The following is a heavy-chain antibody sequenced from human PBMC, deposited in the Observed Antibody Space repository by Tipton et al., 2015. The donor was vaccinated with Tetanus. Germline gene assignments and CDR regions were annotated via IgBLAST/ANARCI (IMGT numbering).Heavy chain of an antibody. Sequence: LRLSCAVYGGSFSGSYWSWVRQPPGKGLEWIGNIYHSESANYNPSLKSRVTISVDTSKNQITLTLKSVTAADTALYYCAGDGEKIMTSDRRQRRATNYYYHYGLDVWGQGTTVTVSS. CDR3: AGDGEKIMTSDRRQRRATNYYYHYGLDV. D-gene: IGHD3-10*01. CDR1: GGSFSGSY. CDR2: IYHSESA. V-gene: IGHV4-34*01. J-gene: IGHJ6*02.